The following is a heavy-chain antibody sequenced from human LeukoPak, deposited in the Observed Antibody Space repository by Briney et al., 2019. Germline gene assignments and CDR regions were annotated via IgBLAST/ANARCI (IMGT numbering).Heavy chain of an antibody. CDR1: GGSISSYY. D-gene: IGHD3-22*01. J-gene: IGHJ5*02. CDR3: ARDGDSSGYYWFDP. CDR2: IYTSGST. V-gene: IGHV4-4*07. Sequence: SETLSLTCTVSGGSISSYYWSWIRQPAGKGLEWIGRIYTSGSTNYNPSLKSRVTMSVDTSKNQFSLKLSSVTAADTAVYYCARDGDSSGYYWFDPWGQGTLVSVSS.